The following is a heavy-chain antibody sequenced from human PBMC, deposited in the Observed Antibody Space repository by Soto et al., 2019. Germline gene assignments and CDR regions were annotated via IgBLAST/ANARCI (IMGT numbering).Heavy chain of an antibody. V-gene: IGHV3-30*18. CDR3: AKDRDSGSYYGRYAFDI. J-gene: IGHJ3*02. Sequence: QVQLVESGGGVVQPGRSLRLSCAASGFTFNSYGIHWARQAPGKGLEWVAFISYDGSNIYYPDSVKGRFTISRDNSKNTLYLQMNSLRAEDTAVYYCAKDRDSGSYYGRYAFDIWGQGTMVTVSS. CDR2: ISYDGSNI. CDR1: GFTFNSYG. D-gene: IGHD1-26*01.